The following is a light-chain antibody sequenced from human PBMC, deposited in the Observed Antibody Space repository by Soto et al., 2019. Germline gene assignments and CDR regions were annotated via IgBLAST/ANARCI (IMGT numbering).Light chain of an antibody. CDR3: QQYSISPIT. Sequence: IVLTQCPGTLSLSPWARATISCRATQSVGRNFLAWYQQKPGQAPRLLIYRASNRATGIPDRVSGSGSGTDFTLTIYRLEPEDIAVYYCQQYSISPITFGQGTRLVIK. CDR2: RAS. CDR1: QSVGRNF. V-gene: IGKV3-20*01. J-gene: IGKJ5*01.